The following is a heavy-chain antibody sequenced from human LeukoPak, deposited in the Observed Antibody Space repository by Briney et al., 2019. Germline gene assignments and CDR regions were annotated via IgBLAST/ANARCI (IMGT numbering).Heavy chain of an antibody. Sequence: GGSLRLSCAASGFTFSSYATSWVRQAPGKGLEWVSSIGGSGDNTFYADSVKDRFTISRDNSKNTLFLQMNSLRAEDTAVYYCAKGRGTTVTSAANYWGQGTLVTVSS. D-gene: IGHD4-17*01. J-gene: IGHJ4*02. V-gene: IGHV3-23*01. CDR3: AKGRGTTVTSAANY. CDR1: GFTFSSYA. CDR2: IGGSGDNT.